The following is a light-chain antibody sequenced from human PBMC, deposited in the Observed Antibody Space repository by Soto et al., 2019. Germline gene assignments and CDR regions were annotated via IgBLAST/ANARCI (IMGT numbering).Light chain of an antibody. Sequence: QPASVSGSPGQSITISCTGTSSDIGGYKYVSWYQQHPGKAPKLMIYEVSERPSGVPDRFSGSKSGNTAFLTVSGLQAEDEADYYCLSYADTAYVFGTGTKLTVL. J-gene: IGLJ1*01. CDR1: SSDIGGYKY. CDR2: EVS. CDR3: LSYADTAYV. V-gene: IGLV2-8*01.